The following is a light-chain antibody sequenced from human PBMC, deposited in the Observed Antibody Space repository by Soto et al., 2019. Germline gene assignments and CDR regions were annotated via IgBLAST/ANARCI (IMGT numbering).Light chain of an antibody. CDR3: LQHSSFPRT. CDR2: GAS. V-gene: IGKV1-17*03. CDR1: QGINKD. J-gene: IGKJ2*01. Sequence: DIPMTQSPSVMSASVGDRVTITCRARQGINKDLVWFQQKPGKVPKRLIYGASSLQNGVPSRFSGSGSGTEFTITIDNLQPEDFATYYCLQHSSFPRTFGQGTKLDFK.